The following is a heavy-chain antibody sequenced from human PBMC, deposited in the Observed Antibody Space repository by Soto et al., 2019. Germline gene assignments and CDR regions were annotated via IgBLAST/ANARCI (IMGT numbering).Heavy chain of an antibody. CDR3: ARLSLGGGWYYHWFDP. CDR1: GDSVSSNSAA. CDR2: TYYRSKWYN. V-gene: IGHV6-1*01. J-gene: IGHJ5*02. Sequence: PSQTLSLTCAISGDSVSSNSAAWNWIRQSPSRGLEWLGRTYYRSKWYNDNAVSVKSRITINPDTSKKQFSLQLNFVTPEDTAVYYCARLSLGGGWYYHWFDPWGQGTLVTVSS. D-gene: IGHD6-19*01.